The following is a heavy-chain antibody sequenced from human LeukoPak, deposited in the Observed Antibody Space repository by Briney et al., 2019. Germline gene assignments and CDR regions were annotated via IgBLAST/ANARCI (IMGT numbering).Heavy chain of an antibody. D-gene: IGHD4-23*01. J-gene: IGHJ4*02. CDR1: GFTVSNNY. V-gene: IGHV3-53*01. CDR2: IYGGGNT. Sequence: PGGSLRLSCAASGFTVSNNYMSWVRQAPGKGLEWVSAIYGGGNTYYADSVKGRFTISRDNSKNTLYLQMNSLRAEDTAVYYCAKSDLNYGGNPDYWGQGTLVTVSS. CDR3: AKSDLNYGGNPDY.